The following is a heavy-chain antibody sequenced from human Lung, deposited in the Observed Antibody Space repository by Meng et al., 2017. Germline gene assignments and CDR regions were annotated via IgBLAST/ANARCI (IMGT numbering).Heavy chain of an antibody. V-gene: IGHV1-2*06. CDR2: INPKSGDT. Sequence: GQRVQSGAEVKKPGAPVKVSCKPSGYNFPDYYIHWVRRAPGQGLEWMGRINPKSGDTHYAQKFQARVTMTGDTSISTAYMELSGLRSDDTAMYYCARDEDISAAGKLFGDYWGQGTLVTVSS. CDR3: ARDEDISAAGKLFGDY. CDR1: GYNFPDYY. J-gene: IGHJ4*02. D-gene: IGHD6-25*01.